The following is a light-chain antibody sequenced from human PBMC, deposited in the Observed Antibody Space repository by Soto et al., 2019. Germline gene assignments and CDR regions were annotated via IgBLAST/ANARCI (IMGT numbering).Light chain of an antibody. CDR1: SGHSSDA. J-gene: IGLJ3*02. CDR3: QTWGTGIWV. CDR2: LNSDGSQ. V-gene: IGLV4-69*01. Sequence: QLVLTLSPSASASLGASVKLTCTLSSGHSSDAIAWHQQQPEKGPRYLMRLNSDGSQTKGDGIPDRFSGSSSGAERYLTISSLQSEDEADYYCQTWGTGIWVFGGGTKLTVL.